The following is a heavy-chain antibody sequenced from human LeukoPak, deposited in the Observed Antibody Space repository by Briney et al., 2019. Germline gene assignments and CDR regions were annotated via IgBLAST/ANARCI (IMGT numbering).Heavy chain of an antibody. Sequence: SETLSLTCAVYGGSFSGYYWSWIRQPPGKGLEWIGEINHSGSTNYNPSLKSRVTISVDTSKNQFSLKLSSVTAADTAVYYCARGGYSYGYLKGYFDYWGQGTLVTVSS. J-gene: IGHJ4*02. D-gene: IGHD5-18*01. CDR3: ARGGYSYGYLKGYFDY. CDR2: INHSGST. CDR1: GGSFSGYY. V-gene: IGHV4-34*01.